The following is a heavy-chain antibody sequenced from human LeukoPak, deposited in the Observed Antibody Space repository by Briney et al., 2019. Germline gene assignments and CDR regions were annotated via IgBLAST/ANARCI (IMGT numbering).Heavy chain of an antibody. CDR2: MNPNSGNT. J-gene: IGHJ1*01. Sequence: ASVKVSCKASGYTFTNYDINWVRQATGQGLEWMGWMNPNSGNTGYAQKFQGRVTMTRTTSINTAYMELSRLTSEDTAVYYCARRMNYDSRVFQHWGQGTLVTVSS. CDR3: ARRMNYDSRVFQH. CDR1: GYTFTNYD. D-gene: IGHD3-22*01. V-gene: IGHV1-8*01.